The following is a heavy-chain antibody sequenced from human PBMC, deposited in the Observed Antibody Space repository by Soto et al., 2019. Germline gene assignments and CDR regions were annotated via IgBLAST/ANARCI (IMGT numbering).Heavy chain of an antibody. CDR2: ISAYNGNT. J-gene: IGHJ5*02. V-gene: IGHV1-18*01. D-gene: IGHD4-4*01. Sequence: ASVKVSCKASGYTFTSYGISWAQQAPGQGLEWMGWISAYNGNTNYAQKLQGRVTMTTDTSTSTAYMELRSLRSDDTAVYYCARDDYSNYPKWFDPWGQGTLVTVS. CDR1: GYTFTSYG. CDR3: ARDDYSNYPKWFDP.